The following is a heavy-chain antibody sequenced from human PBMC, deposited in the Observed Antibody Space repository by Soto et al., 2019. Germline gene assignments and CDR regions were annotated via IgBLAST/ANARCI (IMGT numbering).Heavy chain of an antibody. D-gene: IGHD3-16*01. J-gene: IGHJ5*02. CDR1: GFTFSAYD. Sequence: EVQLVESGGGLVQPGGSLRLSCAASGFTFSAYDMHWVRQATGKGLEWVSAIGTQHDTYYPDSVKGRFTISRENAKNFLYLQRDSLRAGDTAVYYCARQASSGHGGGGWFAPWGQGTLVTVSS. V-gene: IGHV3-13*01. CDR2: IGTQHDT. CDR3: ARQASSGHGGGGWFAP.